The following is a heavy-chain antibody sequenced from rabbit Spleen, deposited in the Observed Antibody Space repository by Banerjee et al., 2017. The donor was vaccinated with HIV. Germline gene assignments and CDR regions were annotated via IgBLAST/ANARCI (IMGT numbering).Heavy chain of an antibody. CDR2: INAATGKP. V-gene: IGHV1S45*01. D-gene: IGHD1-1*01. CDR3: ARDLVGVIGWNFNL. Sequence: QEQLEESGGGLVKPEGSLTLTCKASGFSFSDRDVMCWVRQAPGKGLEWIACINAATGKPVYATWAKGRFTISRTSSTTVTLRMTSLTAADRAAYFCARDLVGVIGWNFNLWGQGTLVTVS. CDR1: GFSFSDRDV. J-gene: IGHJ4*01.